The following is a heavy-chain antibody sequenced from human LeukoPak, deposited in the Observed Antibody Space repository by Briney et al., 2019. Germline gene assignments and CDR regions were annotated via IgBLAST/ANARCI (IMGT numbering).Heavy chain of an antibody. J-gene: IGHJ4*02. Sequence: SETLSLTCAVYGGSFSGYYWSWIRQPPGKGLDWIGEINHSGSTNYNPSLKSRVTISVDTSKNQFSLKLSSVTAADTAVYYCARGQYYYDSSGYYWGQGTLVTVSS. CDR3: ARGQYYYDSSGYY. D-gene: IGHD3-22*01. V-gene: IGHV4-34*01. CDR1: GGSFSGYY. CDR2: INHSGST.